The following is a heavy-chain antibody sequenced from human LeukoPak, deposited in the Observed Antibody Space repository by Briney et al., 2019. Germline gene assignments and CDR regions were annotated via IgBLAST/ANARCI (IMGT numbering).Heavy chain of an antibody. CDR1: GGSISSSSYY. CDR3: ASETDYSHPNWFDP. CDR2: IHNVGFT. Sequence: SETLSLTFTVSGGSISSSSYYWGWIRQPPGKGLEWIGQIHNVGFTKYNPSLKSRVTISVDKSKNHFSLKLNSVTAADTALYYCASETDYSHPNWFDPWGQGILVTVSS. J-gene: IGHJ5*02. D-gene: IGHD4-11*01. V-gene: IGHV4-39*07.